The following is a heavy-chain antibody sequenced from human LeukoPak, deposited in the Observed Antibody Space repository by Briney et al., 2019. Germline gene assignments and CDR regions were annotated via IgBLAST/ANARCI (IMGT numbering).Heavy chain of an antibody. V-gene: IGHV3-48*03. CDR1: GFTFSSYE. CDR3: ARGYSSYYPDAFDI. Sequence: EGSLRLSCVASGFTFSSYEMNWVRQAPGRGLEWISYMSFSGSTIYYADSVKGRFTISRDNAKNSLYLQMNSLRAEDTAVYYCARGYSSYYPDAFDIWGQGTMVTVSS. J-gene: IGHJ3*02. D-gene: IGHD5-12*01. CDR2: MSFSGSTI.